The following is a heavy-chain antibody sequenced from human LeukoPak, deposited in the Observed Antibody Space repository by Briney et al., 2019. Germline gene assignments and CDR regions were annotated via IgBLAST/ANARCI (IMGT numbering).Heavy chain of an antibody. J-gene: IGHJ4*02. CDR2: ISNNGGYT. Sequence: GGSLRLSCAASGFTFSDYYMSWIRQAPGKGLEWVSAISNNGGYTYYADSVQGRFTISRDNSKSTLCLQMNSLRAEDTAVYYCAKQLGYCSDGSCYFPYWGQGTLVTVSS. D-gene: IGHD2-15*01. V-gene: IGHV3-23*01. CDR3: AKQLGYCSDGSCYFPY. CDR1: GFTFSDYY.